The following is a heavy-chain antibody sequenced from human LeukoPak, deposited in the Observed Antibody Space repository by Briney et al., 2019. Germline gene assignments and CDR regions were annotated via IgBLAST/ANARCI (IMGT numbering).Heavy chain of an antibody. CDR3: ATEIYYYDSSGYYHYYFDY. V-gene: IGHV3-30*03. J-gene: IGHJ4*02. D-gene: IGHD3-22*01. CDR2: ISYDGSNK. CDR1: GFTFSSYG. Sequence: GRSLRLSCAASGFTFSSYGMHWVRQAPGKGLEWVAVISYDGSNKYYADSVKGRFTISRDNSKNTLYLQMNSLRAEDTAAYYCATEIYYYDSSGYYHYYFDYWGQGTLVTVSS.